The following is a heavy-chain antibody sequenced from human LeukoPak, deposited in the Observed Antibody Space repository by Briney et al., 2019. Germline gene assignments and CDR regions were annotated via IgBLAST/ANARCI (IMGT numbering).Heavy chain of an antibody. J-gene: IGHJ4*02. CDR1: GDSISSYY. CDR3: ARGGWLPPDY. V-gene: IGHV4-59*12. D-gene: IGHD3-22*01. Sequence: SETLSLTCTVSGDSISSYYWSWIRQPPGKGLEWIGYISKSGSTNYNPSLNSRVTISVDTSKSQFSLKLNSVTAADTAVYYCARGGWLPPDYWGQGTLATVSS. CDR2: ISKSGST.